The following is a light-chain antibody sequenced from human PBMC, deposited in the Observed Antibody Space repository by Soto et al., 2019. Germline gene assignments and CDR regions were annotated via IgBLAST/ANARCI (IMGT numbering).Light chain of an antibody. CDR2: GAS. Sequence: LSQSPGTVSLSPEERATLSCRASQSDSSSYLAWYQQKPGQAPRLLIYGASSRATGIPDRFSGSGSGTDFTLTISRLEPEDFAVYYCQLYGSSPLTFGGGTKVDI. CDR3: QLYGSSPLT. V-gene: IGKV3-20*01. CDR1: QSDSSSY. J-gene: IGKJ4*01.